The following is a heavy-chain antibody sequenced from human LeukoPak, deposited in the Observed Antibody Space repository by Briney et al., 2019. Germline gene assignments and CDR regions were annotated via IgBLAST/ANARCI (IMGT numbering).Heavy chain of an antibody. J-gene: IGHJ4*02. Sequence: GGSLRLSCAASGFTFSSYAMHWVRQAPGKGLEWVAVISYDGSNKYYADPVKGRFTISRDNSKNTLYLQMNSLRAEDTAVYYCASGSTHFDYWGQGTLVTVSS. D-gene: IGHD1-26*01. CDR2: ISYDGSNK. CDR3: ASGSTHFDY. CDR1: GFTFSSYA. V-gene: IGHV3-30-3*01.